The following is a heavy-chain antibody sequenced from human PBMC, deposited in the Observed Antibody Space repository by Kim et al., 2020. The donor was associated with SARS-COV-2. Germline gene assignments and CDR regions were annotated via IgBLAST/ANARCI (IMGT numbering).Heavy chain of an antibody. D-gene: IGHD3-10*01. Sequence: GMRWVRQAPGKGLEWVAVISYDGSNKYYADSVKGRFTISRDNSKNTLYLQMNSLRAEDTAVYYCAKESGSGSYYAWTYYYYGMDVWGQGTKVTV. J-gene: IGHJ6*02. CDR3: AKESGSGSYYAWTYYYYGMDV. V-gene: IGHV3-30*18. CDR2: ISYDGSNK. CDR1: G.